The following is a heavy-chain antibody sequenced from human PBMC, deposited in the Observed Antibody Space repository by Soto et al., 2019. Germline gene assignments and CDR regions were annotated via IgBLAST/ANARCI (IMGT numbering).Heavy chain of an antibody. CDR2: IYYSGST. J-gene: IGHJ4*02. CDR1: GGSISSYY. D-gene: IGHD4-17*01. Sequence: PSETLSLTCTVSGGSISSYYWSWSRQPPGKGLEWIGYIYYSGSTNYNPSLKSRVTISVDTSKNQFSLKLSSVTAADTAVYYCARAPYGDFAYWGQGTLVTVSS. CDR3: ARAPYGDFAY. V-gene: IGHV4-59*01.